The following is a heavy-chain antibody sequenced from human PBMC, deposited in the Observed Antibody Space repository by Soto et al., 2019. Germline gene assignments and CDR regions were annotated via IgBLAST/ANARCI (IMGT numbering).Heavy chain of an antibody. CDR3: AREYRPDVVPATNWFDP. J-gene: IGHJ5*02. Sequence: SETLSLTCTVSGGSISSGGYYWSWILHHPGKGLEWIGYIYYSGSTYYNPSLKSRVTISVDTSKNQFSLKLSSVTAADTAVYYCAREYRPDVVPATNWFDPWGQGTLVTVSS. D-gene: IGHD2-2*01. CDR2: IYYSGST. V-gene: IGHV4-31*03. CDR1: GGSISSGGYY.